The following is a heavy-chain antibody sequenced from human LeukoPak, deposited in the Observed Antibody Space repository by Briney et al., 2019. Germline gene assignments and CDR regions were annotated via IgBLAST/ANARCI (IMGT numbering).Heavy chain of an antibody. Sequence: GGSLRLSCAASGFTVSSNYMSWVRQAPGKGLEWVSVIYSGGSTYYADSVKGRFTISRDNSKNTLYLQMNSLRAEDTAVYYCAKVAKQLVPYYYMDVWGKGTTVTVSS. CDR2: IYSGGST. V-gene: IGHV3-53*01. CDR3: AKVAKQLVPYYYMDV. D-gene: IGHD6-6*01. J-gene: IGHJ6*03. CDR1: GFTVSSNY.